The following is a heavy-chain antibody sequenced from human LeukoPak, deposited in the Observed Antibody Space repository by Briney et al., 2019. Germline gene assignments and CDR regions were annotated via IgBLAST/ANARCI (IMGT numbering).Heavy chain of an antibody. CDR1: GVTFDDYS. V-gene: IGHV3-49*03. J-gene: IGHJ4*02. CDR2: IRSNAYDGTT. D-gene: IGHD1-26*01. CDR3: TKDGEDGTYYDY. Sequence: GGALGLSCTATGVTFDDYSMRWSRPAPGEGVEGISFIRSNAYDGTTEYAASVKGRFTISRDDSKNIVYLHMNSLRVEDTAVYYCTKDGEDGTYYDYWGQGTLVTVSS.